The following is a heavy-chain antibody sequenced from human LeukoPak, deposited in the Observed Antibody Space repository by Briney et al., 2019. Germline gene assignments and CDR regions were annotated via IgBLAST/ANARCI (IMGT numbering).Heavy chain of an antibody. Sequence: PSETLSLTCTVSGGSISSYYWSWIRQPAGKGLEWIGRIYTSGSTNYNPSLKSRVTMSVDTSKNQFSLKLSSVTAADTAVYYCARDPYSGSQKDAFDIWGQGTMVTVSS. CDR3: ARDPYSGSQKDAFDI. D-gene: IGHD1-26*01. J-gene: IGHJ3*02. V-gene: IGHV4-4*07. CDR2: IYTSGST. CDR1: GGSISSYY.